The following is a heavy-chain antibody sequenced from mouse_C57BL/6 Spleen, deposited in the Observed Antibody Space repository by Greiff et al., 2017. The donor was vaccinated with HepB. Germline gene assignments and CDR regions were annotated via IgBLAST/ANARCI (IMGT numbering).Heavy chain of an antibody. Sequence: VQLQQSGAELVKPGASVKMSCKASGYTFTSYWITWVKQRPGQGLEWIGDIYPGSGSTNYNEKFKSKATLTVDTSSSTAYMQLSSLTSEDSAVYYCARGRTPGVWYFDVWGTGTTVTVSS. CDR3: ARGRTPGVWYFDV. V-gene: IGHV1-55*01. CDR1: GYTFTSYW. J-gene: IGHJ1*03. CDR2: IYPGSGST.